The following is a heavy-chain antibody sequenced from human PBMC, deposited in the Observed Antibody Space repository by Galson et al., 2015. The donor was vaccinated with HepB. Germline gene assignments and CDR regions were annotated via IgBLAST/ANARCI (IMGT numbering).Heavy chain of an antibody. V-gene: IGHV7-4-1*02. CDR1: GYTFTSSA. D-gene: IGHD3-10*01. CDR2: INTNTGNP. Sequence: SVKVSCKASGYTFTSSAMSWVRQAPGQGLEWVGWINTNTGNPTYAQGFTGRFVVSLVTSVSTAYLQISSLKAEDTAVYYCARDWGYGSGNYYHVDYWGQGTLVTVSS. CDR3: ARDWGYGSGNYYHVDY. J-gene: IGHJ4*02.